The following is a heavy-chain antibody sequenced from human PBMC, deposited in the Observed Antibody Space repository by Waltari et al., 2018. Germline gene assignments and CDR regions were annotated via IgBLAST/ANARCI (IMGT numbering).Heavy chain of an antibody. CDR1: GFTFSSYS. CDR2: ISSSSSTI. V-gene: IGHV3-48*01. J-gene: IGHJ6*02. Sequence: EVQLVESGGGLVQPGGSLRLSCAASGFTFSSYSMNWVRQAPGKGLGWVSYISSSSSTIYYADSVKGRFTISRDNAKNSLYLQMNSLRAEDTAVYYCAREIGDDFWSGYLSTIGMDVWGQGTTVTVSS. CDR3: AREIGDDFWSGYLSTIGMDV. D-gene: IGHD3-3*01.